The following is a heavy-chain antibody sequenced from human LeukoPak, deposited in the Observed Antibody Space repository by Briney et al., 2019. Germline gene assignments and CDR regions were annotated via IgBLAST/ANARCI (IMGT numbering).Heavy chain of an antibody. J-gene: IGHJ4*02. V-gene: IGHV1-69*06. D-gene: IGHD6-19*01. CDR3: ARDRDMGIAVAEWYFDY. Sequence: EASVKVSCKASGGTFSSYAISWVRQAPGQGLEWMGGIIPIFGTANYAQKFQGRVTITADKSTSTAYMELSSLRSEDTAVYYCARDRDMGIAVAEWYFDYWGQGTLVTVSS. CDR1: GGTFSSYA. CDR2: IIPIFGTA.